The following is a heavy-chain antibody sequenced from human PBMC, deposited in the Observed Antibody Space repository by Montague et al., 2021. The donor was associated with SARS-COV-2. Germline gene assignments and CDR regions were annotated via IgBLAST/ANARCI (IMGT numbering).Heavy chain of an antibody. D-gene: IGHD2-8*01. J-gene: IGHJ2*01. Sequence: RSLSLAASGFPFNTYTMTWVRQAPGKGLEWVSSIFGSGAGTYYADSVQGRFTISRDNSKNTLYLQLHSLRAEDTAVYYCAKNGGSGSLVYWYFDLWGRGTPVSVSS. V-gene: IGHV3-23*01. CDR1: GFPFNTYT. CDR3: AKNGGSGSLVYWYFDL. CDR2: IFGSGAGT.